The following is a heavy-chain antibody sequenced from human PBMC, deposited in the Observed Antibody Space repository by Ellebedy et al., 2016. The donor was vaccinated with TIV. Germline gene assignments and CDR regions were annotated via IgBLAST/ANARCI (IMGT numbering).Heavy chain of an antibody. CDR2: ISSSSSTI. CDR3: ARAPSYLGDIVVVPAANLRAYYYGMDV. V-gene: IGHV3-48*01. D-gene: IGHD2-2*01. CDR1: GFTFSSYS. J-gene: IGHJ6*02. Sequence: PGGSLRLSCAAPGFTFSSYSMNWVRQAPGKGLEWVSYISSSSSTIYYADSVTGRFTVSRDNAKNSLYLQMNSLRAEDTAVYYCARAPSYLGDIVVVPAANLRAYYYGMDVWGQGTTVTVSS.